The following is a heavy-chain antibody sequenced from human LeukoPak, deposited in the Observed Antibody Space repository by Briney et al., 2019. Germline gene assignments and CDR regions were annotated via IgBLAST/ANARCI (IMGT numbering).Heavy chain of an antibody. Sequence: GGSLRLSCAASGFTFSSYGMHWVRQAPGKGLEWVAVIWYDGSNKYYADSVKGRFTISRDNSKNTLYLQMNSLRAEDTAVYYCARDRAPYYYDSSGLENWGQGTLVTVSS. V-gene: IGHV3-33*01. CDR3: ARDRAPYYYDSSGLEN. CDR1: GFTFSSYG. D-gene: IGHD3-22*01. CDR2: IWYDGSNK. J-gene: IGHJ4*02.